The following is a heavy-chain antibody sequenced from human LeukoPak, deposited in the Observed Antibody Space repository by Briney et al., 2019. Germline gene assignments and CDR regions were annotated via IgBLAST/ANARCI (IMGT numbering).Heavy chain of an antibody. J-gene: IGHJ1*01. CDR1: GFTFSSYA. D-gene: IGHD2-15*01. Sequence: GGSLRLSCAASGFTFSSYAMSWVRQAPGKGLEWVSGISGSGDNTYYADSVKGRFTISRDNSKNTLYLQMNSLRAEDTAVYYCAQQVGYCSSGSCYFTYWGQGTLVTVSS. V-gene: IGHV3-23*01. CDR3: AQQVGYCSSGSCYFTY. CDR2: ISGSGDNT.